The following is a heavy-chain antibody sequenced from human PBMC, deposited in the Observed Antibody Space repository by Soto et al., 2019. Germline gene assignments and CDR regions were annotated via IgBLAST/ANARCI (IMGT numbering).Heavy chain of an antibody. D-gene: IGHD6-13*01. CDR1: GYSFTDYF. V-gene: IGHV1-2*02. Sequence: ASVKVSCKTSGYSFTDYFVHWVRQAPGQGLEWMGWINPNSGGTSYAQKFQGRVTMTRDTSISTAYMELSRLSSGDTAVYYCARSGPGSRWVGGMDVWGQGTTVTVSS. J-gene: IGHJ6*02. CDR2: INPNSGGT. CDR3: ARSGPGSRWVGGMDV.